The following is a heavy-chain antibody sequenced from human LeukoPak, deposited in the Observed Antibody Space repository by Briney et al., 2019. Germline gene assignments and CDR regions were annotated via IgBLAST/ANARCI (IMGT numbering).Heavy chain of an antibody. CDR3: AKAPRSGRLPPDY. CDR1: GYTFTSYG. V-gene: IGHV1-18*01. CDR2: ITAYNGNT. J-gene: IGHJ4*02. Sequence: GASVKVSCKASGYTFTSYGINWVRQAPGQGLEWMGWITAYNGNTNYAQKLQGRVTLTTDTSTNTAYMELRSLRSDDTAVYYCAKAPRSGRLPPDYWGQGTLVTVSS. D-gene: IGHD2-15*01.